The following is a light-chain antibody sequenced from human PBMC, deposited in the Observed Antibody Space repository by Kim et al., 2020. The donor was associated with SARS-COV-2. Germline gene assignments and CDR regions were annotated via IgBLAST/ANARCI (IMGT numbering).Light chain of an antibody. CDR3: QQRSRWPPA. V-gene: IGKV3-11*01. J-gene: IGKJ5*01. CDR1: QRISSY. Sequence: LSREEIATSSCRARQRISSYLAWYQQKPGQAPRLHIYDASNRATGIPARFSGSGSGTDFTLTISSLEPEDFAVYYCQQRSRWPPALGQGTRLEIK. CDR2: DAS.